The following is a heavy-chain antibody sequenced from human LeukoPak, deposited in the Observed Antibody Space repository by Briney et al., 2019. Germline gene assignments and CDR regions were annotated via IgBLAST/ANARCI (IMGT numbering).Heavy chain of an antibody. Sequence: SETLSLTCAVYGGSFSNYYWNWLRQPPGKGLEWIGEINHSGSTNYNPSLKSRVTISVDTSKNQFSLKLSSVTAADTAVFYRARGQGYRGPLSYWGQGTLVTVSS. CDR2: INHSGST. CDR3: ARGQGYRGPLSY. D-gene: IGHD5-24*01. V-gene: IGHV4-34*01. CDR1: GGSFSNYY. J-gene: IGHJ4*02.